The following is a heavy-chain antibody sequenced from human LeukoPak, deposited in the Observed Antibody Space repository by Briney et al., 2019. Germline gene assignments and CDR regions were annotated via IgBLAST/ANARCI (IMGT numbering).Heavy chain of an antibody. Sequence: SETLSLTCTVSGGSINSNSYYWGWIRQPPGKGLEWIGSVYYTGSTYYNPSLKSRLTISVDTSKNQFTLMVSSVTAADTAVYYCARDQRQYYFDYWGQGTLVTVSS. CDR1: GGSINSNSYY. CDR2: VYYTGST. J-gene: IGHJ4*02. CDR3: ARDQRQYYFDY. V-gene: IGHV4-39*06.